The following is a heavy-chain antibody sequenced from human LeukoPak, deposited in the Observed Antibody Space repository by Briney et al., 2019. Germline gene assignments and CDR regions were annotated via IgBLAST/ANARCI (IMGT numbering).Heavy chain of an antibody. CDR2: INWNGGST. CDR3: ARNYGDYTYYYYMDV. V-gene: IGHV3-20*04. Sequence: GGSLRLSCAASGFTFSSYWMSWVRQAPGKGLEWVSGINWNGGSTGYADSVKGRFTISRDNAKNSLYLQMNSLRAEDTALYYCARNYGDYTYYYYMDVWGKGTTVTVSS. J-gene: IGHJ6*03. D-gene: IGHD4-17*01. CDR1: GFTFSSYW.